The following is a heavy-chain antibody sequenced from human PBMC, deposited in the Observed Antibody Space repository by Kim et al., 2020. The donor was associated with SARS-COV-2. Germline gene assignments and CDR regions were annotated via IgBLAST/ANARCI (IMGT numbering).Heavy chain of an antibody. Sequence: SETLSLTCTVSGGSISSGGYYWSWIRQHPGKGLEGIGYIYYSGSTYYNPSLKSRVTISVDTSKNQFSLRLVSVTAAATAVCYCARDGGYYSFFDYWGQG. CDR3: ARDGGYYSFFDY. J-gene: IGHJ4*02. V-gene: IGHV4-31*03. CDR1: GGSISSGGYY. CDR2: IYYSGST. D-gene: IGHD3-22*01.